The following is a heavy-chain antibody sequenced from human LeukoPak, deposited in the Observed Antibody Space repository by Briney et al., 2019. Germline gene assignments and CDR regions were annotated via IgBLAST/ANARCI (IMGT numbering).Heavy chain of an antibody. CDR3: ARAKYGDYVIDY. CDR2: IGTAGDT. J-gene: IGHJ4*02. CDR1: GFTFSSYD. V-gene: IGHV3-13*01. Sequence: GGSLRLSCAASGFTFSSYDMHWVRQATGKGLEWVSAIGTAGDTYYPGSVKGRFTISRENAKNSLYLQMNSLRAGDTAVYYCARAKYGDYVIDYWGQGTLVTVSS. D-gene: IGHD4-17*01.